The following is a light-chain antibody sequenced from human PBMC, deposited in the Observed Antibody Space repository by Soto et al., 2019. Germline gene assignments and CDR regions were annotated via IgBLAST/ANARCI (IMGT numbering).Light chain of an antibody. Sequence: DIVMTQSPGTLSVSPGERATLSCRASQSVGTNLAWYQQRPGQAPRLLVYGASTRASGIPPRFSGSGSGTDFTLTISSLQSEDFAVYYCQQLNYWFRITFGQGTRLEIK. V-gene: IGKV3-15*01. CDR2: GAS. J-gene: IGKJ5*01. CDR3: QQLNYWFRIT. CDR1: QSVGTN.